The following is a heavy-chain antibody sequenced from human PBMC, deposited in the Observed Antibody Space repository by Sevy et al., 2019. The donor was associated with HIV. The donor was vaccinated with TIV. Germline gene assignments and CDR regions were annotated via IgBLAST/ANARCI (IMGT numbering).Heavy chain of an antibody. CDR2: ISSSSGTT. Sequence: GGSLRLSCAASGFTFSSYSMIWVRQAPGKGLEWVSYISSSSGTTYYADSVKGRFTISRDNAKNSLYLQMNSLRDEDTAVYYCARGVTAGELLTPRGAFDIWGQGTMVAVSS. J-gene: IGHJ3*02. D-gene: IGHD1-26*01. CDR3: ARGVTAGELLTPRGAFDI. CDR1: GFTFSSYS. V-gene: IGHV3-48*02.